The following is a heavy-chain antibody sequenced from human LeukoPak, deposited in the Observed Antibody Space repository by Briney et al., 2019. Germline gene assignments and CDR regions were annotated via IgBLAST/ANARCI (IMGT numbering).Heavy chain of an antibody. CDR3: ARDRPSSSSAVRAFDI. CDR2: IIPIFGTA. D-gene: IGHD6-6*01. Sequence: ASVKVSCKASGGTFSSYAISWVRQAPGQGLEWMGGIIPIFGTANYAQKFQGRVTITADEPTSTAYMELSSLRSEDTAVYYCARDRPSSSSAVRAFDIWGQGTMVTVSS. J-gene: IGHJ3*02. CDR1: GGTFSSYA. V-gene: IGHV1-69*13.